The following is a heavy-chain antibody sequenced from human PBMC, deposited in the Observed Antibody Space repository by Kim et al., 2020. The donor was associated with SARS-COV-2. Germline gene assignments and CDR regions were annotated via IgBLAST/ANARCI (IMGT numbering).Heavy chain of an antibody. CDR3: SRVRFSITIFGVVTRLFDY. D-gene: IGHD3-3*01. CDR2: IYYSGST. V-gene: IGHV4-30-4*01. CDR1: GGSISSGDYY. Sequence: SETLSLTCTVSGGSISSGDYYWSWIRQPPGKGLEWIGYIYYSGSTYYNPSLKSRVTISVDTSKNQFSLKLSSVTAADMAVYYCSRVRFSITIFGVVTRLFDYWGQGTLVTVSS. J-gene: IGHJ4*02.